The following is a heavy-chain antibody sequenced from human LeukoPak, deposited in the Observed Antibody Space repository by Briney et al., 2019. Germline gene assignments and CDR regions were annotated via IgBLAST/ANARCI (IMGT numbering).Heavy chain of an antibody. CDR2: IKQDGSEK. J-gene: IGHJ4*02. D-gene: IGHD3-10*02. V-gene: IGHV3-7*01. CDR1: GFTFSSYW. Sequence: CXXSGFTFSSYWMSWVRQAPGKGLEWVANIKQDGSEKYYVDSVKGRFTISRDNAKNSLYLQMNSLRAEDTAVYYXXXVYGLFALDYWGQGTLVTVSS. CDR3: XXVYGLFALDY.